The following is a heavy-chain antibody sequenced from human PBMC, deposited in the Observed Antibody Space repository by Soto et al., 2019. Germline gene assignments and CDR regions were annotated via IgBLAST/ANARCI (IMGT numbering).Heavy chain of an antibody. CDR2: IYWDDDK. Sequence: QITLKESGPTLVKPTQTLTLTCMFSGFSLTTSGAAVAWIRQSPGKALEWLALIYWDDDKRYNPYLKSRLTSTKDTSKNQVGLTMTNMDPVETGTYYCAHRPVVVGAYYVYYWGQGTLVTVSS. CDR3: AHRPVVVGAYYVYY. CDR1: GFSLTTSGAA. V-gene: IGHV2-5*02. D-gene: IGHD2-21*01. J-gene: IGHJ4*02.